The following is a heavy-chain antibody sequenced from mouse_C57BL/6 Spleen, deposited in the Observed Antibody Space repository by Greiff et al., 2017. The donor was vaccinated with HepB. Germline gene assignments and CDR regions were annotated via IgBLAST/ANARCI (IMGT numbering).Heavy chain of an antibody. Sequence: QVQLQQSGPELVKPGASVKISCKASGYAFSSSWMNWVKQRPGKGLEWIGRIYPGDGDTNYNGKFKGKATLTADKSSSTAYMQLSSLTSEDSAVYFCARWLRGWYYFDYWGQGTTLTVSS. V-gene: IGHV1-82*01. CDR3: ARWLRGWYYFDY. J-gene: IGHJ2*01. CDR1: GYAFSSSW. D-gene: IGHD2-2*01. CDR2: IYPGDGDT.